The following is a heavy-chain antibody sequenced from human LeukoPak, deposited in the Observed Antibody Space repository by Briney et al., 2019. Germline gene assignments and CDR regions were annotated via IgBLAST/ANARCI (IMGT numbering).Heavy chain of an antibody. D-gene: IGHD6-19*01. Sequence: PGGSLRLSCAASGFTFSNAWITWVRQVPGKGLEWVGRIKRKSDGGTTDYAAPVKGRFTISRDDSKNMLYLQMNNLKTEDTSVYYCTTSGGGWDYFDFWGQGTLVTVSS. CDR1: GFTFSNAW. CDR2: IKRKSDGGTT. CDR3: TTSGGGWDYFDF. J-gene: IGHJ4*02. V-gene: IGHV3-15*01.